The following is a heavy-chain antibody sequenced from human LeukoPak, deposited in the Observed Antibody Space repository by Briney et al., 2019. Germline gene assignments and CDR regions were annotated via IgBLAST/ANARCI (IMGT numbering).Heavy chain of an antibody. V-gene: IGHV4-59*02. CDR1: GGSVNSHF. J-gene: IGHJ3*01. CDR2: YYYGGST. CDR3: AIMGSAYGNAFDV. Sequence: SETLSLTCAVSGGSVNSHFCSWLRHSPGKELEWIGYYYYGGSTLYNPSLSSRVTISVDTSKNHFSLRLNSVTAADTGVYYCAIMGSAYGNAFDVWGQGTTVTVSS. D-gene: IGHD1-1*01.